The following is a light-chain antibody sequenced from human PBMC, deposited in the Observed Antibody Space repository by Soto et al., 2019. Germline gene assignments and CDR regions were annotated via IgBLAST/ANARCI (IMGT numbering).Light chain of an antibody. Sequence: DIPMTQSPSTLSASVGDSVTITCRASQSISSWLAWYQQKPGKAPKLLIYDASSLESGVPSRFSGSGSGTEFTLTISRLQPDDFATDYCQQYNSYSFGQGTKLEIK. CDR1: QSISSW. CDR3: QQYNSYS. J-gene: IGKJ2*01. CDR2: DAS. V-gene: IGKV1-5*01.